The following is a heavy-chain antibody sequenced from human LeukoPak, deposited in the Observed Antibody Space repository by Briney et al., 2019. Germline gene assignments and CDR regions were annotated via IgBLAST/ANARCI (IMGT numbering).Heavy chain of an antibody. J-gene: IGHJ6*02. CDR2: INSDGSST. V-gene: IGHV3-74*01. CDR3: ARGYSYGRYGMDV. CDR1: GFTFSSYW. D-gene: IGHD5-18*01. Sequence: PGRSLRLSCAASGFTFSSYWMHWVRQAPGKGLVWVSRINSDGSSTSYADSVKGRFTISRGNAKNTLYLQMNSLRAEDTAVYYCARGYSYGRYGMDVWGQGTTVTVSS.